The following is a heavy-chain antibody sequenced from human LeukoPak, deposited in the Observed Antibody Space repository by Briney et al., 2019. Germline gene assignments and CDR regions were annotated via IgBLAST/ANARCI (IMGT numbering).Heavy chain of an antibody. CDR3: ARGIAAAGTDY. V-gene: IGHV4-34*01. Sequence: SETLSLTCAVYGGSFSGYYWSWIRQPPGKGLEWIGEIKHSGSTNYNPSLKSRVTISVDTSKNQFSLKLSSVTAADTAVYYCARGIAAAGTDYWGQGTLVTVSS. J-gene: IGHJ4*02. CDR2: IKHSGST. CDR1: GGSFSGYY. D-gene: IGHD6-13*01.